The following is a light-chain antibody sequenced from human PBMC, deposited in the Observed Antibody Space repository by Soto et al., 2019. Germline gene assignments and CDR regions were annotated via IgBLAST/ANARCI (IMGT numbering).Light chain of an antibody. CDR2: DAS. CDR3: QQRSNWPIT. CDR1: QSVSNY. V-gene: IGKV3-11*01. J-gene: IGKJ5*01. Sequence: PGARATLSCRATQSVSNYLAWYQQKPGQAPRLLIYDASNRATGIPGRFSDSGSGTDFTLTISSLEPEDFAVYYCQQRSNWPITFGQGTRLEIK.